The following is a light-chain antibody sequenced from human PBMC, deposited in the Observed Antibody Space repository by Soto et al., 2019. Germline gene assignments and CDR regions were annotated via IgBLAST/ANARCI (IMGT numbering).Light chain of an antibody. CDR1: KWGDKY. CDR2: QDS. V-gene: IGLV3-1*01. J-gene: IGLJ2*01. CDR3: QAWDSTTVV. Sequence: SYELTQPPSVSVSPGQTASITCSGDKWGDKYACWYQQRPGQSPVLVIYQDSKRPSGIPERFSGSNSGNTATLTISGTQAMDEADYYCQAWDSTTVVFGRGTKLTVL.